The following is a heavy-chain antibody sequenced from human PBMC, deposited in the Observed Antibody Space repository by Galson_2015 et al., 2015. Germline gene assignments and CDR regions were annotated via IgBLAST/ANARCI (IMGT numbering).Heavy chain of an antibody. CDR1: GGTFSNYG. V-gene: IGHV1-69*06. CDR2: IIPIFGTA. CDR3: ARPPKDSNIPACPYNC. D-gene: IGHD3-22*01. Sequence: SVKVSCKASGGTFSNYGINWVRQAPGQGLEWMGGIIPIFGTANYAHRFQGRFTITADKSKTQAYLELRSLRAEDTAVYYCARPPKDSNIPACPYNCWGGGPLVVVS. J-gene: IGHJ4*02.